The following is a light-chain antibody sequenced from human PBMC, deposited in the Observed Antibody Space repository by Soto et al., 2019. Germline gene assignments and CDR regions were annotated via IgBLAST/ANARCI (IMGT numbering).Light chain of an antibody. CDR1: QSVSSD. CDR3: QQYNNWPPLT. Sequence: EIVITQSPATLSVSIGERATLSCRASQSVSSDLAWYQQKPGQAPRLLIHGASTRATGIPARFSGSGSGTEFTLTISSLXSEDFAVYYCQQYNNWPPLTFGGGTKVDIK. V-gene: IGKV3-15*01. CDR2: GAS. J-gene: IGKJ4*01.